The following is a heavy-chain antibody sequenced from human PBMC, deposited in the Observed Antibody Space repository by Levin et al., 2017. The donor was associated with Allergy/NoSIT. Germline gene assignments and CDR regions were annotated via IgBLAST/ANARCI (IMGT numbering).Heavy chain of an antibody. V-gene: IGHV1-2*02. CDR2: INPNSGGT. Sequence: GASVKVSCKASGYTFTGYYMHWVRQAPGQGLEWMGWINPNSGGTNYAQKFQGRVTMTRDTSISTAYMELSRLRSDDTAVYYCARMGDIVVVPAAITTDNWFDPWGQGTLVTVSS. J-gene: IGHJ5*02. CDR1: GYTFTGYY. CDR3: ARMGDIVVVPAAITTDNWFDP. D-gene: IGHD2-2*02.